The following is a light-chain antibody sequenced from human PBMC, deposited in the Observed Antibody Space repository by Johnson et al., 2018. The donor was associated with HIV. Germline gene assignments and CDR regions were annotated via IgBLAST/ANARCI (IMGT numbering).Light chain of an antibody. CDR1: TSNIGNNF. V-gene: IGLV1-51*01. CDR2: ENN. J-gene: IGLJ1*01. CDR3: GTWDSSLCAYV. Sequence: QSVLTQPPSVSAAPGQKVTISCSGSTSNIGNNFVSWYQHLPGTAPKLLIYENNKRPSGIPDRFSGSKSGTSATLGITGLQTGDEADYYCGTWDSSLCAYVFGTGSNVTVL.